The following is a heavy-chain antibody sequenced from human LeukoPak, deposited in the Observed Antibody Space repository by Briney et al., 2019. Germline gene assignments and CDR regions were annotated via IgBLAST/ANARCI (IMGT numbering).Heavy chain of an antibody. CDR3: ARGHIPYDYVWGSYRLGAFDI. Sequence: ASVKVSCKASGYTFTSYGISWVRQAPGQGLEWMGWIGAYNGNTNYAQKLQGRVTMTTDTSTSTAYMELRSLRSDDTAVYYCARGHIPYDYVWGSYRLGAFDIWGQGTMVTVSS. V-gene: IGHV1-18*01. CDR1: GYTFTSYG. CDR2: IGAYNGNT. D-gene: IGHD3-16*02. J-gene: IGHJ3*02.